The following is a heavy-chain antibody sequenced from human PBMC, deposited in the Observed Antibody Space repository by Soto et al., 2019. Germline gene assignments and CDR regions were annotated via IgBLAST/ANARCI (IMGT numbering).Heavy chain of an antibody. J-gene: IGHJ4*02. CDR3: ARQGLYYYDSSGYRDDFDY. Sequence: SGSMALTCAVDGGRFRGYYWSRIPQHPGKELEWIGEINHSGSTNYNPSLKSRVTISVDTSKNQFSLKLSSVTAADTAVYYCARQGLYYYDSSGYRDDFDYWLQGTLVTVS. CDR2: INHSGST. CDR1: GGRFRGYY. V-gene: IGHV4-34*01. D-gene: IGHD3-22*01.